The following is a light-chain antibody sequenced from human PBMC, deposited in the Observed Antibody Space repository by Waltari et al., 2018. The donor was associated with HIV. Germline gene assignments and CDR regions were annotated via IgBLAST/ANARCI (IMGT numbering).Light chain of an antibody. CDR2: EVS. V-gene: IGLV2-23*02. CDR3: CSYAGSSTPVV. CDR1: SSDVGTYNL. Sequence: QSALTQPASVSGSPGQSIPISCTGTSSDVGTYNLVSWYQQHQGKAPKLMIFEVSKRPSGVSNRFAGSKSGNTASLTISGLQAEDEADYYCCSYAGSSTPVVFGGGTKLTVL. J-gene: IGLJ2*01.